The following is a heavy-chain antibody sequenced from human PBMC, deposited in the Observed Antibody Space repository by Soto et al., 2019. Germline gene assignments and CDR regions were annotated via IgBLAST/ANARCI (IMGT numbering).Heavy chain of an antibody. CDR1: GGSISRYY. V-gene: IGHV4-59*01. J-gene: IGHJ4*02. D-gene: IGHD6-13*01. CDR2: IYYSGST. CDR3: ARGPQLVQVPVFDY. Sequence: SETLSLTCTVSGGSISRYYWSWIRQPPGKGLEWIGYIYYSGSTNYNPSLKSRVTISVDTSKNQFSLKLSSVTAADTAVYYCARGPQLVQVPVFDYCGQGTPVTGSA.